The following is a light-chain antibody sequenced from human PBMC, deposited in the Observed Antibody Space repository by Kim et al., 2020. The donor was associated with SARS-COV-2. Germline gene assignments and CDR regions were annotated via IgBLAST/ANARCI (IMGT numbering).Light chain of an antibody. Sequence: LSPGERATLPCRASQSVSSSYLAWYQQKPGQAPRLLIYGASSSATGIPDRFSGSGSGTDFTLTISRLEPEDFAVYYCQQYGSSPYTFGQGTKLEI. CDR2: GAS. CDR3: QQYGSSPYT. V-gene: IGKV3-20*01. CDR1: QSVSSSY. J-gene: IGKJ2*01.